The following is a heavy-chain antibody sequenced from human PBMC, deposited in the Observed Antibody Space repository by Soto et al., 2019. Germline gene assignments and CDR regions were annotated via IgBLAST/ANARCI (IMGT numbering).Heavy chain of an antibody. CDR2: ISGSGGST. J-gene: IGHJ6*02. D-gene: IGHD3-10*01. CDR1: GFTFSSYA. CDR3: AKFGSGIDV. Sequence: EVQLLESGGGLVQPGGSLRLSCAASGFTFSSYAMNWVRQAPEKGLEWVSAISGSGGSTYYADSVKGRFTISGDNPKNTLYLKMNSLRDEDTAVYYCAKFGSGIDVWGQGTTVTVSS. V-gene: IGHV3-23*01.